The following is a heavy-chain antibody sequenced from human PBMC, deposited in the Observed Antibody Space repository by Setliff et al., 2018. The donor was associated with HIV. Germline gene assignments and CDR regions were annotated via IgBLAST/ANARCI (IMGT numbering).Heavy chain of an antibody. CDR3: ARHDITLVRGLV. Sequence: KPSETLSLTCTVSGGSISSGSYYWSWIRQPAGKGLEWIGRIYTSGSTNYNPSLKSRVTISVDTSKNQFSLKVNSVTAADTAVYHCARHDITLVRGLVWGQGTTVTVSS. CDR2: IYTSGST. D-gene: IGHD3-10*01. J-gene: IGHJ6*02. V-gene: IGHV4-61*02. CDR1: GGSISSGSYY.